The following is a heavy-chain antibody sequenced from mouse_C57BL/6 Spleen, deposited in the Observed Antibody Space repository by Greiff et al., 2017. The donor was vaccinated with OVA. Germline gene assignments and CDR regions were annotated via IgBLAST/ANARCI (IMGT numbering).Heavy chain of an antibody. Sequence: EVKLQESGPELVKPGASVKISCKASGYSFTDYNMNWVKQSTGQSLEWIGVINPNYGTTSYNQKFKGKATLTVDQSSSTAYMQLNSLTSEDSAVYYCALTGTWFAYWGQGTLVTVSA. CDR3: ALTGTWFAY. D-gene: IGHD4-1*01. CDR2: INPNYGTT. CDR1: GYSFTDYN. V-gene: IGHV1-39*01. J-gene: IGHJ3*01.